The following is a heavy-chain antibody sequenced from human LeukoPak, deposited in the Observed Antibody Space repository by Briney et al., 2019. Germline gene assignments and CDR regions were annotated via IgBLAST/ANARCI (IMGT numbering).Heavy chain of an antibody. Sequence: AGRSLTLSCAASGFTFSSFGMHWVRQAPGKGLEWVSSISTSGDSTAYAASVKGRFTISRDNSKNTLCLQLNSLRAEDTAVYYCARGRGSPYYFDCWGQGTLVTVSS. CDR1: GFTFSSFG. D-gene: IGHD1-26*01. CDR3: ARGRGSPYYFDC. V-gene: IGHV3-23*01. CDR2: ISTSGDST. J-gene: IGHJ4*02.